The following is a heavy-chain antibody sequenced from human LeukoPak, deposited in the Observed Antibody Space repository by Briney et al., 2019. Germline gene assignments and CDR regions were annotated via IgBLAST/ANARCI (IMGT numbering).Heavy chain of an antibody. Sequence: TSGGPLRLSCAASGFTFSDYYMSWIRQAPGKGLEWVSYISSSGSTIYYADSVKGRFTISRDNAKNSLYLQMNSLRAEDTAVYYCASATIFGVVIYYWGQGTLVTVSS. CDR2: ISSSGSTI. D-gene: IGHD3-3*01. V-gene: IGHV3-11*01. J-gene: IGHJ4*02. CDR1: GFTFSDYY. CDR3: ASATIFGVVIYY.